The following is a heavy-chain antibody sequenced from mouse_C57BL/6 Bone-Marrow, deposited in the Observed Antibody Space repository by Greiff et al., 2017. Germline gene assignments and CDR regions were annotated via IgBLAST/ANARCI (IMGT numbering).Heavy chain of an antibody. CDR1: GYTFTSYW. V-gene: IGHV1-55*01. CDR2: IYPGSGST. D-gene: IGHD1-1*01. J-gene: IGHJ4*01. Sequence: QVQLQQPGAELVKPGASVKMSCKASGYTFTSYWITWVKQRPGQGLEWIGDIYPGSGSTNYNEKFKSKATLTVDTSSGTAYMQLSSLTSEDSAVYYCARGNYYGSSTGAYAMDYWGQGTSVTVSS. CDR3: ARGNYYGSSTGAYAMDY.